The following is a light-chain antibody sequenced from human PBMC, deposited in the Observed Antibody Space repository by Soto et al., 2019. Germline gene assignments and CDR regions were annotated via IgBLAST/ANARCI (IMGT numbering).Light chain of an antibody. CDR3: CSYSSSSTPHV. Sequence: QSALTQPASVSGSPGQSITISCTGTSSDVGGYNDVSWYQQHPGKAPKLMIYDVSNRTSGVSNRFSGSKSGNTASLTISGLRAEDEADYYCCSYSSSSTPHVFGTGTKLTVL. CDR2: DVS. V-gene: IGLV2-14*01. J-gene: IGLJ1*01. CDR1: SSDVGGYND.